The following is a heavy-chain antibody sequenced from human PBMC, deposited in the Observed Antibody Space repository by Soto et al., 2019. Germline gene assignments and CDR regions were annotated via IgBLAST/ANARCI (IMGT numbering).Heavy chain of an antibody. CDR1: GFTFTSSA. D-gene: IGHD6-13*01. J-gene: IGHJ6*02. Sequence: EASVKVSCKASGFTFTSSAVQWVRQARGQRLEWIGWIVVGSGNTNYAQKFQERVTITRDMSTSTAYMELSSLRSEDTAVYYCAADRRVALGDRSSWYPYYYYYGMDVWGQGTTVTVSS. CDR3: AADRRVALGDRSSWYPYYYYYGMDV. V-gene: IGHV1-58*01. CDR2: IVVGSGNT.